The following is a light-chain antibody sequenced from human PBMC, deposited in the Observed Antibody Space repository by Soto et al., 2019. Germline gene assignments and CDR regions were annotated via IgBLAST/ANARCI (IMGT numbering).Light chain of an antibody. CDR2: DSS. J-gene: IGKJ5*01. Sequence: ETVMTQSPVTLSLSPGESATLSCRASQSLDNDYLAWYQQKPGQAPRLLIYDSSTGATGIPDRFSGSGSGTDFTLTISRVEPEDFAVYYCHQYGYSPQFTFGQGTRLDIK. V-gene: IGKV3-20*01. CDR1: QSLDNDY. CDR3: HQYGYSPQFT.